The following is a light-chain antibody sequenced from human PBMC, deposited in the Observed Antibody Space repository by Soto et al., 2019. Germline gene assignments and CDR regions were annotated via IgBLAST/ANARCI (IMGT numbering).Light chain of an antibody. V-gene: IGLV1-47*01. CDR1: SSNIGSNY. J-gene: IGLJ2*01. CDR3: AAWDDSLSGL. CDR2: RNN. Sequence: QSVLTQPPSASGTPGQRVTISCSGSSSNIGSNYVYWYQQLPGTAPKLLIYRNNQRPSGVPDRFSGSTSGTSASLAISGLRSEDEDDYYCAAWDDSLSGLFGGGTKLTVL.